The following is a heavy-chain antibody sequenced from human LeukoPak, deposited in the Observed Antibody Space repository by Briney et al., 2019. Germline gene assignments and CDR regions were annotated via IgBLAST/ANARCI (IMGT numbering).Heavy chain of an antibody. CDR2: IKSKIDGGTT. Sequence: GGSLRLSCAASGFTFGDAWMSWVRQAPGKGLEWVGRIKSKIDGGTTEYAAPVKGRFTISRDDSKNTLYLQMNSLKTEDTAVYYCTTGLVRGVVKTSNWFDPWGQGTLVTVSS. CDR1: GFTFGDAW. CDR3: TTGLVRGVVKTSNWFDP. D-gene: IGHD3-10*01. V-gene: IGHV3-15*01. J-gene: IGHJ5*02.